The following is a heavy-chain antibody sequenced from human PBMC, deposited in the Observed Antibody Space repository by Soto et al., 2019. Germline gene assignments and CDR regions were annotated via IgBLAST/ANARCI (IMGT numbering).Heavy chain of an antibody. Sequence: ASVKGSCKASGYIFTNHYVHWVRQAPGQGLEWMGIINPSGGSTNYLQKFQGRITMTRDTSTSTVYMELSSLRSEDTAVYFCARADYYDSSGFYYDCWGQGSLVTVSS. CDR3: ARADYYDSSGFYYDC. V-gene: IGHV1-46*01. D-gene: IGHD3-22*01. CDR2: INPSGGST. J-gene: IGHJ4*02. CDR1: GYIFTNHY.